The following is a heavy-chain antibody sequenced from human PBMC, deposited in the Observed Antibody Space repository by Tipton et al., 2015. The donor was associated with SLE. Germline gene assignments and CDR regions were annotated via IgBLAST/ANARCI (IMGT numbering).Heavy chain of an antibody. CDR3: AAGSSRSTDY. J-gene: IGHJ4*02. Sequence: SLRLSCAASGFTFSSYSMHWVRQAPGKGLQWVSSISGSSGSISYADSMKGRFTISRDNSKNTLYLEMNSLRVEDTAVYYCAAGSSRSTDYWGQGTLVSVSS. CDR1: GFTFSSYS. V-gene: IGHV3-21*01. CDR2: ISGSSGSI. D-gene: IGHD6-13*01.